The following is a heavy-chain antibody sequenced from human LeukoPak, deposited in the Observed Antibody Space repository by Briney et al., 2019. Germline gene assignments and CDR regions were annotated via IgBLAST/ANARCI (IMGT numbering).Heavy chain of an antibody. D-gene: IGHD6-6*01. J-gene: IGHJ5*02. V-gene: IGHV3-23*01. CDR1: GFTFSSYA. CDR3: AKDKFSSNINHCFDP. CDR2: ISGSGGST. Sequence: GGSLRLSCAASGFTFSSYAMAWVRQAPGKGLEWVSGISGSGGSTYYADSVKGRFTISRDNSKNTLYLQMNSLGAEDTAVYYRAKDKFSSNINHCFDPWGQGTLVTVSS.